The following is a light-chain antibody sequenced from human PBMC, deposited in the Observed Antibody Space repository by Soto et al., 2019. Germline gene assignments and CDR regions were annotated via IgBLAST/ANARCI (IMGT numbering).Light chain of an antibody. CDR2: DAS. CDR1: QSVSNY. CDR3: QQRSFGLT. Sequence: EIVLTQSPATLSLSPGERATLSCRASQSVSNYLTWYQQKPGQAPRLLIYDASNRATGIPARFSGSGSGTDFTLTISGLEPEDFAVYYCQQRSFGLTFGGGTKVEIK. V-gene: IGKV3-11*01. J-gene: IGKJ4*01.